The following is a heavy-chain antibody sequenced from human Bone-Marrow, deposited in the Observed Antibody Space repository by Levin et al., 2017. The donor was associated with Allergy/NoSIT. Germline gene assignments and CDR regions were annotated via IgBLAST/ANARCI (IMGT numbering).Heavy chain of an antibody. CDR3: AREPLGGLYIAARQP. Sequence: SQTLSLPCAVYGGSFRGYYWSWIRQPPGKGLEWIGEINHSGSTNYNPSLKSRVTISVDTSKNQFSLKLSSVTAADTAVYYCAREPLGGLYIAARQPWGQGTLVTVSS. D-gene: IGHD6-6*01. V-gene: IGHV4-34*01. J-gene: IGHJ4*02. CDR1: GGSFRGYY. CDR2: INHSGST.